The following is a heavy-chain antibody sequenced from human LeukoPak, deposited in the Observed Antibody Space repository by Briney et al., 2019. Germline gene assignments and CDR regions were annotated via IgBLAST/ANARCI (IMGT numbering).Heavy chain of an antibody. V-gene: IGHV3-30-3*02. J-gene: IGHJ4*02. CDR3: AKKRSLHIAAAGGFDY. CDR1: GFTFSSYA. CDR2: ISYDGGNK. Sequence: GGSLRLSCAASGFTFSSYAMHWVRQAPGKGLEWVAVISYDGGNKYYADSVKGRFTISRDNSKNTLYLQMNSLRAEDTAVYYCAKKRSLHIAAAGGFDYWGQGTLVTVSS. D-gene: IGHD6-13*01.